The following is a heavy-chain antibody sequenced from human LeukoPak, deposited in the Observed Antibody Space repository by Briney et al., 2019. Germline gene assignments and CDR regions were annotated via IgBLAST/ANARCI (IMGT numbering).Heavy chain of an antibody. CDR3: VRYRGSYYGMDV. J-gene: IGHJ6*02. Sequence: PGGSLRLSCSASGFTFSDYAMHWVRQAPGKGLEYVSAISSSGGSTYYADSVNGRFTISRDNSKNTLYFQMSSLRADDTAVYYCVRYRGSYYGMDVWGQGTTVTVSS. CDR1: GFTFSDYA. D-gene: IGHD3-10*01. V-gene: IGHV3-64D*06. CDR2: ISSSGGST.